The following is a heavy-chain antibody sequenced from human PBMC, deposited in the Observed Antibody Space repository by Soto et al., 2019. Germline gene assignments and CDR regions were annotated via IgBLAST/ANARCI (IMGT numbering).Heavy chain of an antibody. J-gene: IGHJ3*02. D-gene: IGHD6-13*01. CDR3: ARHGYSSWTFDAFDI. CDR1: GFTFSSYS. Sequence: EVQLVESGGGLVQPGGSLRLSCAASGFTFSSYSMNWVRQAPGKGREWVSYISSRSSTIYYADSVKGRFTISRDNAKNSLYLQMNSLRDEDTAVYYCARHGYSSWTFDAFDIWGQGTMVTVSS. CDR2: ISSRSSTI. V-gene: IGHV3-48*02.